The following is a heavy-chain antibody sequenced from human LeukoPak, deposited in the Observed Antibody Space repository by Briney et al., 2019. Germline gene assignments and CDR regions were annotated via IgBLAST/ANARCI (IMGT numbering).Heavy chain of an antibody. D-gene: IGHD2-21*01. CDR2: INQDGSEK. J-gene: IGHJ4*02. Sequence: GGSLRLSCAASGFTFSSYWMTWVRQAPGKRLEWVASINQDGSEKYYVDSVKGRFTISRDNAKNSLYLQMNSLRAEDTAVYYCARALWSSGSYWGQGTLVTVSS. CDR1: GFTFSSYW. V-gene: IGHV3-7*01. CDR3: ARALWSSGSY.